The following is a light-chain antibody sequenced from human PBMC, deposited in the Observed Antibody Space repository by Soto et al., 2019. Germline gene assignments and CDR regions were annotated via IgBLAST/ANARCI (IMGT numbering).Light chain of an antibody. Sequence: QSVLTQPASVSRSPGQSITISCTGTGSDVGGYDYVSWYQHHPGKAPNVMIYEVTNRPSGVSNRFSGSTSGNTASLTISGLLAEDEAAYSCRLYHTSTPYLSGTHTKVTVL. J-gene: IGLJ1*01. V-gene: IGLV2-14*01. CDR3: RLYHTSTPYL. CDR2: EVT. CDR1: GSDVGGYDY.